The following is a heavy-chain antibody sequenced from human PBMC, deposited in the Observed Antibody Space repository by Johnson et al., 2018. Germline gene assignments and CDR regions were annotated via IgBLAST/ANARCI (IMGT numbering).Heavy chain of an antibody. CDR2: ISWTSGSI. V-gene: IGHV3-9*01. CDR3: ARAPGSSGYLDAFDI. Sequence: VQLGQAGGGLVQPGRSLRLCCAASGFTFDDYAMHWVRQAPGKGLAGVSGISWTSGSIGYADPVKGRFTISRDNAKNTLYLQMQRLRDEDTAVYYCARAPGSSGYLDAFDIWGQGTMVTVSS. D-gene: IGHD3-22*01. J-gene: IGHJ3*02. CDR1: GFTFDDYA.